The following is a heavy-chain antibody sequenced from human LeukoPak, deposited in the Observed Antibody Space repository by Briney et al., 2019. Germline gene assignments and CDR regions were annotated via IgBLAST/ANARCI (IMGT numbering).Heavy chain of an antibody. Sequence: SETLSLTCTVSGGSISSYYWSWIRQPPGKGLEWIGYIYYSGSTNYNPSLKSRVTISVDTSKNQFSLKLSSVTAADAAVYYCARHLRGWFRELILAFDIWGQGTVVTVSS. CDR3: ARHLRGWFRELILAFDI. D-gene: IGHD3-10*01. CDR1: GGSISSYY. J-gene: IGHJ3*02. V-gene: IGHV4-59*08. CDR2: IYYSGST.